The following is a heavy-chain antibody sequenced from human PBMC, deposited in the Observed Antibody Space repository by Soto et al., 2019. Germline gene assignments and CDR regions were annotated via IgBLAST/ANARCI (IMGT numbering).Heavy chain of an antibody. CDR3: AREPRYCRGGSCSITGDAYDI. J-gene: IGHJ3*02. CDR1: GFIVSDTY. D-gene: IGHD2-15*01. V-gene: IGHV3-66*01. CDR2: ISNRGDT. Sequence: GGSLRLSCTASGFIVSDTYVNWVRQAPGKGLEWVSVISNRGDTHYADSVRGRISLSRDISDNTLHLQMNNLKDEDTAVYYCAREPRYCRGGSCSITGDAYDIWGRGTMVTVSS.